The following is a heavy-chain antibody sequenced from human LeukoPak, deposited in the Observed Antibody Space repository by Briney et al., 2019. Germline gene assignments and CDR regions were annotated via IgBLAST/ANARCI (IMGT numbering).Heavy chain of an antibody. Sequence: SETLSLTCTVSGGSISYYYWSWIRQPPGKGLEWIGYIYYSGSTNYNPSLKSRVTMSVDTSKNQFSLKLSSVTAADTAVYYCARGVRYYDSSGYLTSLDAFDIWGQGTMVTVSS. CDR3: ARGVRYYDSSGYLTSLDAFDI. V-gene: IGHV4-59*12. CDR1: GGSISYYY. CDR2: IYYSGST. J-gene: IGHJ3*02. D-gene: IGHD3-22*01.